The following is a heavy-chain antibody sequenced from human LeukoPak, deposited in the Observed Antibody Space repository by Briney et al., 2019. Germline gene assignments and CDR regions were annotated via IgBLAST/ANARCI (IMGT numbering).Heavy chain of an antibody. CDR2: ISSSGSTI. J-gene: IGHJ4*02. Sequence: GGSLRLSCAASGFTFSSYEMNWVRQAPGKGLEWVSYISSSGSTIYYADSVKGRFTISRDNAKNSLYLQVNSLRVEDTAVYFCAGDPRTVRIWGQGTLVTVSS. CDR1: GFTFSSYE. CDR3: AGDPRTVRI. D-gene: IGHD1-1*01. V-gene: IGHV3-48*03.